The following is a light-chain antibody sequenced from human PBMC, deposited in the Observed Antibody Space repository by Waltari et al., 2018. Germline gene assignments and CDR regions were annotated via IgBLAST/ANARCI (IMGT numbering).Light chain of an antibody. CDR2: EVS. Sequence: QSALTQPASVSGSPGQSITISCTGTSSDVGGYNYVSWYQQHPGKAPKLMSYEVSNRPSGGSNRFSGSKSGNTASLTISGLQAEDEADYYCSSYTSSSTVVFGGGTKLTVL. CDR1: SSDVGGYNY. J-gene: IGLJ2*01. CDR3: SSYTSSSTVV. V-gene: IGLV2-14*01.